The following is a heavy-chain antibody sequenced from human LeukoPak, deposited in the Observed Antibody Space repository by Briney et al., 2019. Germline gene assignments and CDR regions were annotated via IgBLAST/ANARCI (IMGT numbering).Heavy chain of an antibody. CDR3: ARDPPDYIYGMDV. CDR2: ISSSSSTI. CDR1: GFTFDDYA. Sequence: PGRSLRLSCAASGFTFDDYAMHWVRQAPGKGLEWVSYISSSSSTIYYADSVKGRFTISRDNAKNSLYLQMNSLRAEDTAVYYCARDPPDYIYGMDVWGQGTTVTVSS. J-gene: IGHJ6*02. V-gene: IGHV3-48*01.